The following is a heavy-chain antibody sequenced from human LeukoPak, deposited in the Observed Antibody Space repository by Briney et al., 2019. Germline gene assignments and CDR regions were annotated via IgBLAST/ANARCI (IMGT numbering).Heavy chain of an antibody. CDR3: ARVLPDYYDSSGYYYVRPWFDP. D-gene: IGHD3-22*01. Sequence: KPSETLSLTCTVSGGSISSYYWSWIRQPAGKGLEWIGRIYTSGSTNYNPSLKSRVTISVDTSKNQFSLKLSSVTAADTAVYYCARVLPDYYDSSGYYYVRPWFDPWGQGTLVTVSS. J-gene: IGHJ5*02. CDR1: GGSISSYY. V-gene: IGHV4-4*07. CDR2: IYTSGST.